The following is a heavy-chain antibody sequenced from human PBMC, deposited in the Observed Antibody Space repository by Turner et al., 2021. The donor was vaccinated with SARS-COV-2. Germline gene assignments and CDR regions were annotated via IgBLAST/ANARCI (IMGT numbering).Heavy chain of an antibody. CDR3: ARPFGTAVVPPS. V-gene: IGHV3-53*02. J-gene: IGHJ6*02. CDR2: IYSGGST. Sequence: EVQLVETGGGLIQPGGSLRLSCAASGFVVSSNFMNWVRQAPGKGLEWISVIYSGGSTYYADSVKGRFTISRDSSKNTLYLQMNSLRAEDTAVYYCARPFGTAVVPPSWGQGTTVTVSS. D-gene: IGHD2-2*01. CDR1: GFVVSSNF.